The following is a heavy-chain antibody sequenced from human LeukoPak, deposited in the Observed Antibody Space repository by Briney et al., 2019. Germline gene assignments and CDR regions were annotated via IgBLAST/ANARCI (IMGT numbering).Heavy chain of an antibody. D-gene: IGHD3-22*01. Sequence: GGSLRLSCAASGFTFSSYAMSWVRQAPGKGLEWVSGISTSGASTSNADSVKGRFTISRDNPRNTLYMQMNSLRAEDTTLYYCAIMHPYYDGSGYWVQWGQGTLVTVSS. J-gene: IGHJ4*02. V-gene: IGHV3-23*01. CDR3: AIMHPYYDGSGYWVQ. CDR1: GFTFSSYA. CDR2: ISTSGAST.